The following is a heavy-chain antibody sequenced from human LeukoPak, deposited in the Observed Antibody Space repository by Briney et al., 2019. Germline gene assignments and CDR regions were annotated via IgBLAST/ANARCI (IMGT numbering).Heavy chain of an antibody. CDR1: GFTLSSYA. V-gene: IGHV3-23*01. D-gene: IGHD1-26*01. J-gene: IGHJ4*02. CDR3: AKSSGSYQDVDY. CDR2: ISGSGGST. Sequence: GGSLRLSCAASGFTLSSYAMSWVRQAPGKGLEWVSAISGSGGSTYYADSVKGRFTISRDNSKNTLYLQMNSLRAEDTAVYYCAKSSGSYQDVDYWGQGTLVTVSS.